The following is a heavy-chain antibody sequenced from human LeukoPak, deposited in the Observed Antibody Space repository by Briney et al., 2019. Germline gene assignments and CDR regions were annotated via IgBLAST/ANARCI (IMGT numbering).Heavy chain of an antibody. CDR1: GGSVDTYY. CDR2: IHYSGST. CDR3: ASMIDDWYFDL. D-gene: IGHD3-22*01. Sequence: PSETLSLTCTVSGGSVDTYYWSWIRQPLGKGLEWIGYIHYSGSTNYNPSLKSRVSISVDTSKNLFSLKLNSVTAADTAVYYCASMIDDWYFDLWGRGTLVTVSS. V-gene: IGHV4-59*02. J-gene: IGHJ2*01.